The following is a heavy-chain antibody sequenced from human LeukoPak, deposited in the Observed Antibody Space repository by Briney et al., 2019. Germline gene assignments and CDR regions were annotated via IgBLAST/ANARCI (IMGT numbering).Heavy chain of an antibody. CDR1: VGSYRPYY. D-gene: IGHD2-21*02. V-gene: IGHV4-34*01. CDR2: INHSGST. Sequence: SETLSLTCAVYVGSYRPYYWSGIRQPPARGLECVGEINHSGSTNYNPSLKSRVTISVDTSKNQFSLKLSSVTAADTAVYYCARGGFYCGRDCYVDYWGQGTLVTVSS. J-gene: IGHJ4*02. CDR3: ARGGFYCGRDCYVDY.